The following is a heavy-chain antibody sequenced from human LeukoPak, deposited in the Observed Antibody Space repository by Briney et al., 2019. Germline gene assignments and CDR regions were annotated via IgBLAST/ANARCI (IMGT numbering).Heavy chain of an antibody. J-gene: IGHJ5*02. D-gene: IGHD3-22*01. CDR3: ARDPITMRLNGDGWFDP. Sequence: GGSLRLSCAASGFTFSSYEMNWVRQAPGKGLEWVSYISSSGSTIYYADSVKGRFTISRDNAKNSLYLQMNSLRAEDTAVYYCARDPITMRLNGDGWFDPWGQGTLVTVSS. V-gene: IGHV3-48*03. CDR2: ISSSGSTI. CDR1: GFTFSSYE.